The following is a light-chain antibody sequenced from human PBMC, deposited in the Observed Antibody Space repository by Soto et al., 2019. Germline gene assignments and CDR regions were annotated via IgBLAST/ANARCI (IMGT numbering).Light chain of an antibody. CDR3: QQYKVYPYT. CDR1: QSINGR. V-gene: IGKV1-5*01. CDR2: DVS. J-gene: IGKJ2*01. Sequence: DIQMTQSPSTLSASIGDRVTITCRASQSINGRLAWYQQKPGRPPKLLIYDVSFLESGVPSRFSGSGSGTDFNVTISSLRPDDFATFYCQQYKVYPYTFGQGTRLDIQ.